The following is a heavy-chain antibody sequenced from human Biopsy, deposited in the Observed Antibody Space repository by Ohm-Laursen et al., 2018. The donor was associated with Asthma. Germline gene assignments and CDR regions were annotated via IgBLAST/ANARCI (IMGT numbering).Heavy chain of an antibody. Sequence: VASVKVSCKAPGGTFSNFAISWVRQAPGQGLEWLGGIMTVFGTTNYAQKFQGRVTITADESTSTAYMEVTSLRSEDTAIYYCARCQVGYSSGWSLLLKKIYYSGMDVWGQETAVTVSS. CDR1: GGTFSNFA. J-gene: IGHJ6*02. CDR3: ARCQVGYSSGWSLLLKKIYYSGMDV. CDR2: IMTVFGTT. V-gene: IGHV1-69*13. D-gene: IGHD6-19*01.